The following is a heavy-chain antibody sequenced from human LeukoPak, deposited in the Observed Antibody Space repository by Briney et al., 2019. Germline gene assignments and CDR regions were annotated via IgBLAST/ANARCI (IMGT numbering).Heavy chain of an antibody. CDR1: GGSISSYY. V-gene: IGHV4-59*01. Sequence: PSETLSLTCTVSGGSISSYYWSWIRQPPGKGLEWIGYIYYSGSTNYNLSLKSRVTISVDTSKNQFSLKLSSVTAADTAVYYCATSYGGNPYYFDYWGQGTLVTVSS. CDR2: IYYSGST. CDR3: ATSYGGNPYYFDY. J-gene: IGHJ4*02. D-gene: IGHD4-23*01.